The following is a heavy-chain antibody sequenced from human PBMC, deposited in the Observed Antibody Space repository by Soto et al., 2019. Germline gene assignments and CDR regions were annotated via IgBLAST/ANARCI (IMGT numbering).Heavy chain of an antibody. J-gene: IGHJ6*02. CDR3: ARSDCTGAYCYSWPFNYGVDV. D-gene: IGHD2-15*01. CDR2: IWYDGSNK. Sequence: QVQLVESGGGVVQPGGSLRLSCTTSGFTFNTYGMHWVRQAPGKWLEWVAIIWYDGSNKYYADSVKGRFTISRDNSKNTLYLKMNSLRAEDTALYYCARSDCTGAYCYSWPFNYGVDVWGQGTTVTVSS. CDR1: GFTFNTYG. V-gene: IGHV3-33*08.